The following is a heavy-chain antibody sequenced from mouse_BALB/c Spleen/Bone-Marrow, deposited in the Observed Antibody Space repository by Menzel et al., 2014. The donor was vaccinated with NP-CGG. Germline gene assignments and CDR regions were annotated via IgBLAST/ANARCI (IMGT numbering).Heavy chain of an antibody. CDR3: ARRGRIAEALGY. D-gene: IGHD6-1*01. CDR1: GYTFTSYV. V-gene: IGHV1-14*01. Sequence: EVKLVESGPEQVKPGASVKMSCKASGYTFTSYVMHWVKQKPGQGLEWIGYINPYNDGTKYNEKFEGKATLTSDKSSSTAYMELSSLTSEDSAVYYCARRGRIAEALGYWGQGTTLTVSS. J-gene: IGHJ2*01. CDR2: INPYNDGT.